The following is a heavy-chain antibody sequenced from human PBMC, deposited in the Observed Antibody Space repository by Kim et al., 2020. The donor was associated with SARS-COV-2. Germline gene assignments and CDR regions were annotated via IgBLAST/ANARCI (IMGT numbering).Heavy chain of an antibody. J-gene: IGHJ5*02. Sequence: ASVKVSCKASGYTFTGYYMHWVRQAPGQGLEWMGWINPNSGGTNYAQKFQGRVTMTRDTSISTAYMELSRLRSDDTAVYYCARDRPPITIFGVVNYNWFDPWGQGTLVTVSS. V-gene: IGHV1-2*02. CDR2: INPNSGGT. CDR3: ARDRPPITIFGVVNYNWFDP. CDR1: GYTFTGYY. D-gene: IGHD3-3*01.